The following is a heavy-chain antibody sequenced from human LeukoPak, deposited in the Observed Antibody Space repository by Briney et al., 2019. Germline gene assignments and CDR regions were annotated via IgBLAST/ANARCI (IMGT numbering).Heavy chain of an antibody. CDR1: GYTSTGYY. J-gene: IGHJ4*02. CDR3: ARACTNGVCSPADY. Sequence: ASVKVSCKASGYTSTGYYMHWVRQAPGQGLEWMGRINPNSGGTNYAQKFQGRVAMTRDTSISTAYMELSRLRSDDTAVYYCARACTNGVCSPADYWGQGTLVTVSS. CDR2: INPNSGGT. V-gene: IGHV1-2*06. D-gene: IGHD2-8*01.